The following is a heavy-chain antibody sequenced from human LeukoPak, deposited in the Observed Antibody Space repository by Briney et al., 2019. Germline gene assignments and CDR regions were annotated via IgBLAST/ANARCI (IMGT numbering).Heavy chain of an antibody. CDR3: AREGIAVAGIAYYYYYGMGV. D-gene: IGHD6-19*01. CDR2: INPSGGST. J-gene: IGHJ6*02. CDR1: GYTFTSYY. V-gene: IGHV1-46*01. Sequence: ASVKVSCKASGYTFTSYYMHWVRQAPGQGLEWMGIINPSGGSTSYAQKFQGRVTMTRDTSTSTVYMELSSLRSEGAAVYYCAREGIAVAGIAYYYYYGMGVWGQGATVTVSS.